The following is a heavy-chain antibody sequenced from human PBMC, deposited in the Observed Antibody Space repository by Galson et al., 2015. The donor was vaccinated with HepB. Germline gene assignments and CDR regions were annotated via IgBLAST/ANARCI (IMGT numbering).Heavy chain of an antibody. J-gene: IGHJ4*02. CDR3: ARHLYSTSRFDY. Sequence: ETLSLTCTVSGGSISSYYWSWIRQPPGKGLEWIGYIYYSGTTNYNPSLKSRVTISVDTSKNHFSLKLSSVPAADTAVYYCARHLYSTSRFDYWGQGILVTVSS. CDR1: GGSISSYY. D-gene: IGHD6-13*01. CDR2: IYYSGTT. V-gene: IGHV4-59*08.